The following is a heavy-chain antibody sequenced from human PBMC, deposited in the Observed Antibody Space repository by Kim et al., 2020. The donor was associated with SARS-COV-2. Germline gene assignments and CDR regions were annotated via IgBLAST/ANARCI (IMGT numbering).Heavy chain of an antibody. CDR2: IRSKAYGGTT. CDR3: TRGGVVVPAAIPNYYYYGMDV. V-gene: IGHV3-49*04. D-gene: IGHD2-2*01. CDR1: GFTFGDYA. J-gene: IGHJ6*02. Sequence: GGSLRLSCTASGFTFGDYAMSWVRQAPGKGLEWVGFIRSKAYGGTTEYAASVKGRFTISRDDSKSIAYLQMNSLKTEDTAVYYCTRGGVVVPAAIPNYYYYGMDVWGQGTTVTVSS.